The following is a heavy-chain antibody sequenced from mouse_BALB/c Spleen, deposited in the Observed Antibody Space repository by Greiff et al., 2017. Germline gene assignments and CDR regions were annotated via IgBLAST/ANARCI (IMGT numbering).Heavy chain of an antibody. CDR3: ARDKGQAVDY. J-gene: IGHJ2*01. CDR2: INSNGGST. Sequence: EVQGVESGGGLVQPGGSLKLSCAASGFTFSSYGMSWVRQTPDKRLELVATINSNGGSTYYPDSVKGRFTISRDNAKNTLYLQMSSLKSEDTAMYYCARDKGQAVDYWGQGTTLTVSS. V-gene: IGHV5-6-3*01. CDR1: GFTFSSYG. D-gene: IGHD3-2*02.